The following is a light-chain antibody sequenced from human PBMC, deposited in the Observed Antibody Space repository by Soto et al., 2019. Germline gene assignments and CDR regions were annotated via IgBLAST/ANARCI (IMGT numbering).Light chain of an antibody. CDR3: ETWDSNTRV. CDR2: LEGVGSY. CDR1: SRHSSYI. Sequence: QIVLTQSSSASASLGSSVKLTCTLSSRHSSYIIAWHQQQPGKAPRYLMKLEGVGSYNKGSGVPDRFSGSSSGADRYLTISNLQSEDEADYYCETWDSNTRVFGGGTKLTVL. V-gene: IGLV4-60*03. J-gene: IGLJ3*02.